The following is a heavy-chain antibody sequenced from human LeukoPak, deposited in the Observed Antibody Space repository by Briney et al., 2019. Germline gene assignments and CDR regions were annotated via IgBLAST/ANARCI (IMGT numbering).Heavy chain of an antibody. D-gene: IGHD1-7*01. Sequence: SETLCLTCTVSGGSVSSSSSYWAWLRQPPGRGLEWIGSVYYSGTTYYNTSLESRVTISEDTSRNRFSLMLSSVTAADTAVYYCVRQNSDYYYYYLDVWGEGTTVIVSS. CDR3: VRQNSDYYYYYLDV. CDR1: GGSVSSSSSY. J-gene: IGHJ6*03. CDR2: VYYSGTT. V-gene: IGHV4-39*01.